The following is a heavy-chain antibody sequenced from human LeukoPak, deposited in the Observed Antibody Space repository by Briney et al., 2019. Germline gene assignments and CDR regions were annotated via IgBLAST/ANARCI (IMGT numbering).Heavy chain of an antibody. CDR3: ASAIAAAGGRGTVAY. CDR1: GDSFKNYY. V-gene: IGHV4-34*01. J-gene: IGHJ4*02. D-gene: IGHD6-13*01. Sequence: SETLSLTCAVYGDSFKNYYWTWIRQSPEKGLEWIGEINHGGLTSYNPSLESRLTLLVDTSKNQFSLKLSSVTAADTAVYYCASAIAAAGGRGTVAYWGQGTLVTVSS. CDR2: INHGGLT.